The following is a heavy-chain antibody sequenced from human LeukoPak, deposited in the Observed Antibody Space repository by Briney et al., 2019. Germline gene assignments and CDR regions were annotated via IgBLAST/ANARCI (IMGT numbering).Heavy chain of an antibody. Sequence: PSETLSLTCTVSGGSISNAYWSWIRQAAGKELEWIGRIYTGGRIPYNPSLTSRVTLSLHKSKSQFSLNLNSVTAADTAVYYWARGGTYGSGRNQHTALDYWGQGTLVTVSS. D-gene: IGHD3-10*01. CDR3: ARGGTYGSGRNQHTALDY. V-gene: IGHV4-4*07. J-gene: IGHJ4*02. CDR2: IYTGGRI. CDR1: GGSISNAY.